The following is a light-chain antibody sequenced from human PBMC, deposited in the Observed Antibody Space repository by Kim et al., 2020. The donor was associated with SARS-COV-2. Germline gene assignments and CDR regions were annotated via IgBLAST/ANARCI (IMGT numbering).Light chain of an antibody. J-gene: IGKJ4*01. CDR3: QQRVNWPLT. V-gene: IGKV3-11*01. CDR2: DAS. Sequence: LHPGERATLSGRASQSVSGLLAWYQQNPGQAPRLLIYDASNRATGFPPRFSGSGSGTDFTLTINSLEPEDFAVYYCQQRVNWPLTFGGGTKVDIK. CDR1: QSVSGL.